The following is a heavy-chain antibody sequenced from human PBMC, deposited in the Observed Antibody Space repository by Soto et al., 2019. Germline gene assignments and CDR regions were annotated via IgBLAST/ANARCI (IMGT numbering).Heavy chain of an antibody. CDR1: AGSISRYY. D-gene: IGHD5-18*01. CDR2: ISYTVDA. V-gene: IGHV4-59*01. Sequence: PSETLSLTCGVSAGSISRYYWGWVRQSPGEGLEWIAHISYTVDASYNPSLKCRVTISLDTSKNQIALRLMSVTAANTAVYYCVGSLMSRAMESFDYWGQGTLVTVSS. CDR3: VGSLMSRAMESFDY. J-gene: IGHJ4*01.